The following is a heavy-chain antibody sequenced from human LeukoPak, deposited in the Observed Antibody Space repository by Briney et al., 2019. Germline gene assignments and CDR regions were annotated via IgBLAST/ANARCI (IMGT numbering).Heavy chain of an antibody. J-gene: IGHJ4*02. Sequence: GSVKVSCKASGYTFTSYYMHWVRQAPGQGLEWMGIINPSGGSTSYAQKFQGRVTITRDTSASTAYMEMRSLRSEDTAVYYCAREIDRDDYNRFFDYWGQGTLVTVSS. D-gene: IGHD5-24*01. V-gene: IGHV1-46*01. CDR1: GYTFTSYY. CDR2: INPSGGST. CDR3: AREIDRDDYNRFFDY.